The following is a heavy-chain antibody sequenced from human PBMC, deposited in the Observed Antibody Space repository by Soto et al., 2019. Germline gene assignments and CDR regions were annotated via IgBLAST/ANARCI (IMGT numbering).Heavy chain of an antibody. CDR1: GFSFSSYG. J-gene: IGHJ5*02. CDR3: AKGQDWFDP. V-gene: IGHV3-30*18. Sequence: QVQLVESGGDVVQPGRSLRLSCAASGFSFSSYGMHWVRQAPGKGLECMAVISYDGNNKYYADSVKGRFTISRDNSKNTLYLQINSLRAEDTAVYYCAKGQDWFDPWGQGTLVTVSS. CDR2: ISYDGNNK.